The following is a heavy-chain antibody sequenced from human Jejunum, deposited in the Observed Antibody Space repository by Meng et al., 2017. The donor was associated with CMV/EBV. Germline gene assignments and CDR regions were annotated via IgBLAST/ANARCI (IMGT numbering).Heavy chain of an antibody. V-gene: IGHV4-31*03. D-gene: IGHD5-18*01. J-gene: IGHJ4*02. CDR2: IYYSGSR. CDR3: ARITAPHGRVVGYLDY. Sequence: QVQLQASGPGLVKPSQTLSLTCTVSGDSIGSGPHYWSWIRQYPDKGLEWIGNIYYSGSRFYNPSLKSRITISVDMSNNQFSLNLNSVTAADTAVYYCARITAPHGRVVGYLDYWGQGILVTVSS. CDR1: GDSIGSGPHY.